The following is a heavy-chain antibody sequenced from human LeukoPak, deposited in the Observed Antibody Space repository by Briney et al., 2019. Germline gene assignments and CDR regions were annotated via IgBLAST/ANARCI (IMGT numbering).Heavy chain of an antibody. CDR3: ARSSLRFLEWLPHDY. D-gene: IGHD3-3*01. Sequence: ASVKVSCKASGYTFTSYYMHCVRHAPGQGVEWMGIINPSGGSTSYAQKFQGRVTITRDTSTSTVYMELSSLRSEDTAVYYCARSSLRFLEWLPHDYWGQGILVTVSS. J-gene: IGHJ4*02. CDR2: INPSGGST. V-gene: IGHV1-46*03. CDR1: GYTFTSYY.